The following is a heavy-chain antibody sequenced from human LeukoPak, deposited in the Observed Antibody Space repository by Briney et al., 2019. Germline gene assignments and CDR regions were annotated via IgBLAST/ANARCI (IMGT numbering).Heavy chain of an antibody. Sequence: PSETLSLTCSVSGDSISSRTYYWTWIRQHPEKGLEWIGYIWNSGSTNYNPSLKSRVTISVDTSKNQFSLKLTSVTAADTAVYYCARGGHYGGRPPSPDWGQGTLVTVSS. D-gene: IGHD4-23*01. CDR3: ARGGHYGGRPPSPD. CDR1: GDSISSRTYY. V-gene: IGHV4-31*03. J-gene: IGHJ4*02. CDR2: IWNSGST.